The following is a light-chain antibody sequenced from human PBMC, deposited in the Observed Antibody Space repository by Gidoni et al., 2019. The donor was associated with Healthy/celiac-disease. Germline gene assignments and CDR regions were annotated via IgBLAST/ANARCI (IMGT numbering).Light chain of an antibody. Sequence: DIQMTQSPSSLSASVGDRVTITGRASQSISSYFNWYQQKPGKAPKLLIYAASSLQSGVPSRFSGSGSGTDFTLTIRSLQPAVFSTYYCQQSYSTPLTFGGGTKVEIK. CDR1: QSISSY. J-gene: IGKJ4*01. CDR3: QQSYSTPLT. CDR2: AAS. V-gene: IGKV1-39*01.